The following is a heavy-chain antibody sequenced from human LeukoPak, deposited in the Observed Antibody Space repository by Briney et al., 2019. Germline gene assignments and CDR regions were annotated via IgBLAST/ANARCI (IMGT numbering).Heavy chain of an antibody. CDR3: ARDKMVYYYMDV. V-gene: IGHV3-30*02. CDR1: GFTFSSYG. Sequence: GGSLRLSCAASGFTFSSYGMHWVRQAPGKGLEWVAFIRYDGSNKYYADSVKGRFTISRDNSKNTLYLQMNSLRAEDTAVYYCARDKMVYYYMDVWGKGTTVTISS. D-gene: IGHD2-8*01. J-gene: IGHJ6*03. CDR2: IRYDGSNK.